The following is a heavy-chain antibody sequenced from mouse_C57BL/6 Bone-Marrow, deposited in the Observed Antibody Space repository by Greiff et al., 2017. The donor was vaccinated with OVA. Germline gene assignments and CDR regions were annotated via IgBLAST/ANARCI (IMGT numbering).Heavy chain of an antibody. CDR1: GYSITSGYY. CDR3: ARVGFAY. Sequence: EVQLQQSGPGLVKPSQSLSLTCSVTGYSITSGYYWNWIRQFPGNKLEWMGYISYDGSNNYNPSLKNRISITRDTSKNQFFLKLNSVTTEDTATYYCARVGFAYWGQGTLVTVSA. J-gene: IGHJ3*01. V-gene: IGHV3-6*01. CDR2: ISYDGSN.